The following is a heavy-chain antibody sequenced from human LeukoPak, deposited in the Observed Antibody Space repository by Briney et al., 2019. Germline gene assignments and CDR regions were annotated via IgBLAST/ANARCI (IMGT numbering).Heavy chain of an antibody. Sequence: SQTLSLTCTVSGGSISSGGYYWSWIRQHPGKGLEWIGNIYYSGSTYYNLSLKSRVTISLDTSKNQFSLKLSSVTAADTAVYYCARDYRPYSSSWYYDYWGQGTLVTVSS. D-gene: IGHD6-13*01. CDR1: GGSISSGGYY. CDR2: IYYSGST. V-gene: IGHV4-31*03. J-gene: IGHJ4*02. CDR3: ARDYRPYSSSWYYDY.